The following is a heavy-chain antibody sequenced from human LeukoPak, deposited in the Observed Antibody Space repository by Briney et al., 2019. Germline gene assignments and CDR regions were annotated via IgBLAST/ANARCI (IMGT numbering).Heavy chain of an antibody. J-gene: IGHJ4*02. V-gene: IGHV3-48*03. Sequence: GGSLRLSCAASGFTFGNYEMNWVRQAPGKGLEWVAYISISGTKIYYADSVKGRFTIARDNAKKSVYLQMNSLRVEDTGIYYCAREEAADSSDYWGQGTLVTVAS. D-gene: IGHD3-22*01. CDR1: GFTFGNYE. CDR3: AREEAADSSDY. CDR2: ISISGTKI.